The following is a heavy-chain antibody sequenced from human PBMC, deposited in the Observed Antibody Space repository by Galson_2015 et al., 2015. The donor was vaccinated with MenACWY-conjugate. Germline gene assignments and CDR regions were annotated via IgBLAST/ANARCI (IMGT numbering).Heavy chain of an antibody. D-gene: IGHD6-13*01. CDR3: AKGFYRRPVGNAFDI. Sequence: SLRLSCAASGFTFSSYAMSWVRQAPGKGLEWVSTISDSGDTTYFADSVRGRFTVSRDNSKNTLYLQINSLRAEDTAVFYCAKGFYRRPVGNAFDIWCQGTMVTVSS. J-gene: IGHJ3*02. CDR1: GFTFSSYA. V-gene: IGHV3-23*01. CDR2: ISDSGDTT.